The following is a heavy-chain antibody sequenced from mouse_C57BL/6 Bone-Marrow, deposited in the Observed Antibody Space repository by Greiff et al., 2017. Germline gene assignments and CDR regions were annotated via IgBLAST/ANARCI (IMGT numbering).Heavy chain of an antibody. CDR1: GYTFTSYW. Sequence: QVQLQQPGAELVKPGASVKLSCKASGYTFTSYWMQWVKQRPGQGLEWIGEIDPSDSYTNYNQKFKGKATLTVDTSSSTAYMQLSSLTSEDSAVYYCARLGPSTIGTPFAYWGQGTLVTVSA. V-gene: IGHV1-50*01. CDR2: IDPSDSYT. D-gene: IGHD2-5*01. CDR3: ARLGPSTIGTPFAY. J-gene: IGHJ3*01.